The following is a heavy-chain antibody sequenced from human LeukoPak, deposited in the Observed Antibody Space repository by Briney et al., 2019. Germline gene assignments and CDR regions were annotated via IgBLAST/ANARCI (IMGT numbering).Heavy chain of an antibody. D-gene: IGHD2-2*01. Sequence: PGGSLRLSCAASGFTFSSYSMNWVRQAPGKGLEWVSYISSSSSTIYYADSVKGRFTISRDNAKNSLYLQMNSLRAEDTAVYYCARDADYCSSTSCPGDYYYYYYMDVWGKGTTVTVSS. V-gene: IGHV3-48*01. CDR2: ISSSSSTI. CDR1: GFTFSSYS. J-gene: IGHJ6*03. CDR3: ARDADYCSSTSCPGDYYYYYYMDV.